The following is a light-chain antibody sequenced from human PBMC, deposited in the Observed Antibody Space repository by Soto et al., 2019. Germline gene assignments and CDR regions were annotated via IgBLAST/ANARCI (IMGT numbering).Light chain of an antibody. V-gene: IGKV2-28*01. Sequence: VVAQSPLALPVTPGEPASISCRSSQSLLYNNTYNYLDWYVQKPGQSPQLLIYFGSNRAPGVPDRFSGSGSGTDFTLKINRVEAEDVGTYYCMQALQSLTFGQGTRLEI. CDR1: QSLLYNNTYNY. CDR3: MQALQSLT. CDR2: FGS. J-gene: IGKJ5*01.